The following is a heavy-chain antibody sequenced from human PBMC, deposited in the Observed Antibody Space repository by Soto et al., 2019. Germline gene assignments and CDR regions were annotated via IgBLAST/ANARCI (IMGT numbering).Heavy chain of an antibody. CDR1: GYTLTELS. D-gene: IGHD5-12*01. V-gene: IGHV1-24*01. Sequence: QVQLVQSGAEVKKPGASVKVSCKVSGYTLTELSMHWVRQAPGKGLEWMGGFDPEDGETIYAQKFQGRVTMTEDTSTDTAYMELSSLRSEDTAVYYCATDQEWSGYDWGIAGFDPWRQGTLVTVSS. CDR3: ATDQEWSGYDWGIAGFDP. CDR2: FDPEDGET. J-gene: IGHJ5*02.